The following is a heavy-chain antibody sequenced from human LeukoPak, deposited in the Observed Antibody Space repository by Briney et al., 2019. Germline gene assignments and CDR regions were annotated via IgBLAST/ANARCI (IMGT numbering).Heavy chain of an antibody. D-gene: IGHD2-2*01. J-gene: IGHJ5*01. CDR2: ISAGGGST. CDR3: AKDQDVAGTCTSTTWYFGLCDS. V-gene: IGHV3-23*01. CDR1: GFAFSTST. Sequence: GGSLRLSCVASGFAFSTSTMNWVRHIPGKGLEWVSSISAGGGSTHYTDSVKGRFTISRDNSKNTLYLQMNSLRADDTALYYCAKDQDVAGTCTSTTWYFGLCDSWGQGTLVSVSS.